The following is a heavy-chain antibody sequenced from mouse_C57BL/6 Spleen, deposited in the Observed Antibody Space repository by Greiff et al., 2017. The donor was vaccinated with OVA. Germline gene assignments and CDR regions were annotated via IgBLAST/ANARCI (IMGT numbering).Heavy chain of an antibody. CDR1: GFTFSDYG. Sequence: EVQLVESGGGLVKPGGSLKLSCAASGFTFSDYGMHWVRQAPEKGLEWVAYISSGSSTIYYADTVKGRFTISRDNAKNTLFLQMTSLRSEDAAMYYCGGRYYGGSDYWGQGTTLTVSS. CDR3: GGRYYGGSDY. CDR2: ISSGSSTI. D-gene: IGHD1-1*01. V-gene: IGHV5-17*01. J-gene: IGHJ2*01.